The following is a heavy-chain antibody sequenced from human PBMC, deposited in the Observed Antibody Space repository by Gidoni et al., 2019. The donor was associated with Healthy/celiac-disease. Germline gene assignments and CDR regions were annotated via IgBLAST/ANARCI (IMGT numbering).Heavy chain of an antibody. CDR3: ARGAHYGDYGY. CDR1: GYTFTSYA. D-gene: IGHD4-17*01. Sequence: QVQLVQSGAEVKKPGASVKVSCKASGYTFTSYAMHWVPQAPGQRLEWMGWINAGNGNTKYSQKFQGRVTITRDTSASTAYMELSSLRSEDTAVYYCARGAHYGDYGYWGQGTLVTVSS. V-gene: IGHV1-3*01. J-gene: IGHJ4*02. CDR2: INAGNGNT.